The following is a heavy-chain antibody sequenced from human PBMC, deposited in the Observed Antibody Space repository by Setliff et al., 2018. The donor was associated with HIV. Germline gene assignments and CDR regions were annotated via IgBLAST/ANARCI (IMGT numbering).Heavy chain of an antibody. V-gene: IGHV4-4*08. CDR2: IYTSGST. CDR3: AREAASVWINYYYMDV. Sequence: SETLSLTCTVSGGSISSYYWRWIRQPPGKGLEWIGYIYTSGSTNYNPSLKSRVTISVDTSKNQFSLKLSSVTAADTAVYYCAREAASVWINYYYMDVWGKGTTVTVSS. CDR1: GGSISSYY. J-gene: IGHJ6*03. D-gene: IGHD2-2*03.